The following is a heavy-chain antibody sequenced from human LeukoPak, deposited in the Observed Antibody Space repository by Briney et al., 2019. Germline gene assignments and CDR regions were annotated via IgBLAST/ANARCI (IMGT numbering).Heavy chain of an antibody. CDR1: GYTFTGYY. D-gene: IGHD5-18*01. V-gene: IGHV1-2*02. CDR3: ARDTAMVTYWFDP. J-gene: IGHJ5*02. Sequence: GASVKVSCKASGYTFTGYYMHWVRQAPGQGLEWMGWINPNSGGTNYAQKFQGRVTMTRDTSISTAYMELSRLRSDDTPVYYCARDTAMVTYWFDPWGQGTLVTVSS. CDR2: INPNSGGT.